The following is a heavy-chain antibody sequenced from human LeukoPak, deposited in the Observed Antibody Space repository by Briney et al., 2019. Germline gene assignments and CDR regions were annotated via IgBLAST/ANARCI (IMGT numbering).Heavy chain of an antibody. J-gene: IGHJ4*02. D-gene: IGHD2-15*01. V-gene: IGHV3-7*03. CDR2: INQDDSEK. CDR3: AKATVTSCIGAFCYPFDS. CDR1: GFTFSSYH. Sequence: GGSLRLSCVVSGFTFSSYHMNWVRQAPGKGLEWVANINQDDSEKFYVDSVKGRFTISRDNAKNSLYLQMNSLRAEDTAIYYCAKATVTSCIGAFCYPFDSWGQGTLVTVSS.